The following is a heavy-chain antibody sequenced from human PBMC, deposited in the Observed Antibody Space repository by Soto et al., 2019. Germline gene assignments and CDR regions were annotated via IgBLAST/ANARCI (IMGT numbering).Heavy chain of an antibody. CDR2: ISYDGSNK. CDR3: ARAPGSGSYHFDY. V-gene: IGHV3-30*03. Sequence: QVQLVESGGGVVQPVRSLRLACAAAGFTFSSYGMHLFRQAPGKGLEWVAVISYDGSNKYYADSVKGRFTISRDNSKNTLYLQMNSLRAEDTAVYYCARAPGSGSYHFDYWGQGTLVTVSS. D-gene: IGHD3-10*01. J-gene: IGHJ4*02. CDR1: GFTFSSYG.